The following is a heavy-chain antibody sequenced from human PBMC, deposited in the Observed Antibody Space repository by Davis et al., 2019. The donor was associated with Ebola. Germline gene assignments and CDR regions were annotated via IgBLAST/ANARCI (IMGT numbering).Heavy chain of an antibody. CDR2: INPNSGGT. J-gene: IGHJ4*02. V-gene: IGHV1-2*06. Sequence: ASVKVSCKASGYTFADFGISWVRQAPGQGLEWMGRINPNSGGTNYAQKFQGRVTMTRDTSISTAYMELSRLRSDDTAVYYCARGGYCSGGSCYYFDYWGQGTLVTVSS. CDR1: GYTFADFG. D-gene: IGHD2-15*01. CDR3: ARGGYCSGGSCYYFDY.